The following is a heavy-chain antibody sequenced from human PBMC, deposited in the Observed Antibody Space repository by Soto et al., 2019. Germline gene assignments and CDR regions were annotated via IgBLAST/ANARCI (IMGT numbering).Heavy chain of an antibody. CDR2: INHSRST. Sequence: PSETLSLTGAVYGGSFSGYYWSWIRQPPGKGLGWFGGINHSRSTNYNPSLKSRVTISVDTSKNQFCLMLSSVTAADTAMYYCASGCALHYDLFTGHRGHHWFDSSGAGSQVT. V-gene: IGHV4-34*01. CDR1: GGSFSGYY. J-gene: IGHJ5*01. D-gene: IGHD3-9*01. CDR3: ASGCALHYDLFTGHRGHHWFDS.